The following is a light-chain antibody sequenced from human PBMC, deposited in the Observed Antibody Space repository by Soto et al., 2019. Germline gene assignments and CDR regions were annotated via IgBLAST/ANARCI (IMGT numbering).Light chain of an antibody. J-gene: IGLJ2*01. CDR3: AAWDNSLNHPI. CDR2: SND. Sequence: QSVLTQPPSASGTPGQRVTISCFGSSSNIGGNVVNWYQQLPGTAPKLLIYSNDQRPAGVPDRFSGSKSGTSASLAISGLQSEDEADYYCAAWDNSLNHPIFGGGTKLTVL. V-gene: IGLV1-44*01. CDR1: SSNIGGNV.